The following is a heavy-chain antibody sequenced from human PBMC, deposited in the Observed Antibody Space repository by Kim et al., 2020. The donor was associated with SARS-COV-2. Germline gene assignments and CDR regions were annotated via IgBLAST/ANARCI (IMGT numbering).Heavy chain of an antibody. CDR3: ARKRSGYYGSGSYYNEK. Sequence: GGSLRLSCAASGFTVSSNYMSWVRQAPGKGLEWVSVIYSGGSTYYADSVKGRFTISRDNSKNTLYLQMNSLRAEDTAVYYCARKRSGYYGSGSYYNEKWGQGTLVTVSS. D-gene: IGHD3-10*01. J-gene: IGHJ4*02. CDR2: IYSGGST. V-gene: IGHV3-53*01. CDR1: GFTVSSNY.